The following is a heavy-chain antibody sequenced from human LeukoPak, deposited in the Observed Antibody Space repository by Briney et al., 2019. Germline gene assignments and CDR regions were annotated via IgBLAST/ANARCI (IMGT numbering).Heavy chain of an antibody. J-gene: IGHJ4*02. D-gene: IGHD6-13*01. V-gene: IGHV4-4*02. CDR3: AREVGRYSSSWYFDY. Sequence: PSQTLSLTRAVSGGSISSSNWWSWVRQPPGKGLEWIGEIYHSGSTNYNPSLKSRVTISVDKSKNQFSLKLSSVTAADTAVYYCAREVGRYSSSWYFDYWGQGTLVTVSS. CDR1: GGSISSSNW. CDR2: IYHSGST.